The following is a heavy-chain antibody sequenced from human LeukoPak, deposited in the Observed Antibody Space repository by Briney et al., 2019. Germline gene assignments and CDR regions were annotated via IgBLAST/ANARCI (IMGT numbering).Heavy chain of an antibody. Sequence: SVKVSCKASGGTFSSYTISWVRQAPGQGVGWMGRSIPIRGIANYAQKFQGRVPITADKSKSTAYMELSSLRSEDTAVYYCARDGGYCGSGRDPQGWFDPWGQGTLVTVSS. D-gene: IGHD3-10*01. V-gene: IGHV1-69*02. CDR1: GGTFSSYT. J-gene: IGHJ5*02. CDR3: ARDGGYCGSGRDPQGWFDP. CDR2: SIPIRGIA.